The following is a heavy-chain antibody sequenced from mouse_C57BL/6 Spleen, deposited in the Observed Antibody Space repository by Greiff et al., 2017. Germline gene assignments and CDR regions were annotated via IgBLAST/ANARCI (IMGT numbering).Heavy chain of an antibody. Sequence: EVQLVQSGGGLVKPGGSLKFSCAASGYTFTSYSMSWVRQTPGQGLEWVATISAGSSCTYYPDNVKGRFTIARDNANNNLYLQLSHLKSEDTAIYYCASDNVLWHFDVWGTGTMVTVSA. V-gene: IGHV5-4*01. J-gene: IGHJ1*03. CDR3: ASDNVLWHFDV. CDR1: GYTFTSYS. CDR2: ISAGSSCT.